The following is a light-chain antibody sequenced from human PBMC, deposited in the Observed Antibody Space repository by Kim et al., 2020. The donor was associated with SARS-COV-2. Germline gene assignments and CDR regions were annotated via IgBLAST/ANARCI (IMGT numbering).Light chain of an antibody. CDR1: QAITSW. V-gene: IGKV1-12*01. CDR2: ATS. J-gene: IGKJ5*01. CDR3: QQANSFPIT. Sequence: DIQMTQSPSSVSASVGDRVTITCRASQAITSWLAWYQQKPGKAPKLLIYATSNLQSGVPSRFSGSGSGTDFTLTINSLQPEDFATYFCQQANSFPITFGQGTRLEIK.